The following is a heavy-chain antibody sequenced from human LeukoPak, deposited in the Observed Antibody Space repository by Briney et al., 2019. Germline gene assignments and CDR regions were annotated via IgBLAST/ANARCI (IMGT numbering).Heavy chain of an antibody. J-gene: IGHJ4*02. D-gene: IGHD3-10*01. Sequence: GGSLRLSCAASGFTFSSYWMHWVRQAPGMGVVWVSRINTDGSSTTYADSVKGRFTISRDSAKNTLYLQMNSLRAEDTAVYYCARTVPGYFFDSWGQGTLVTVSS. CDR2: INTDGSST. V-gene: IGHV3-74*01. CDR1: GFTFSSYW. CDR3: ARTVPGYFFDS.